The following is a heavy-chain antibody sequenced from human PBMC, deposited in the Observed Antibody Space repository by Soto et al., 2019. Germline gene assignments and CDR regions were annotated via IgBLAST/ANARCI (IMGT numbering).Heavy chain of an antibody. D-gene: IGHD5-18*01. V-gene: IGHV5-51*01. Sequence: GESRKISCKGSGFSSASYWIGLVRQMPGKGLEWMGIIYPGDSDTRYSPSFQGQVTISADKSISTAYLQWSSLKASDTAMYYCASHLIADTATIISAMDVWGQGTTVTVSS. CDR2: IYPGDSDT. CDR3: ASHLIADTATIISAMDV. J-gene: IGHJ6*02. CDR1: GFSSASYW.